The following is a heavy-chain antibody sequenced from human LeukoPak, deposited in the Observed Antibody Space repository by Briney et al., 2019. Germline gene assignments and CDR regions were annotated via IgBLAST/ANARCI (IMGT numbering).Heavy chain of an antibody. CDR2: INQDGSEE. CDR1: GFTFSNYW. CDR3: ARDRRYYFDF. J-gene: IGHJ4*02. V-gene: IGHV3-7*01. Sequence: PGGSLRLSCAASGFTFSNYWMTWVRQAPGKGLEWVAHINQDGSEEHYMDSAKARFTISRDNAKNSLSPQMNSLRAEDTAMYFCARDRRYYFDFWGQGTLVTVSS.